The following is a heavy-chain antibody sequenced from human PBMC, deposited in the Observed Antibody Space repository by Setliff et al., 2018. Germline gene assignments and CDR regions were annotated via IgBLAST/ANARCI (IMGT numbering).Heavy chain of an antibody. J-gene: IGHJ1*01. V-gene: IGHV4-39*01. Sequence: ETLSLTCTVSGGSISSSSYYWGWIRQPPGKGLEWIGSIYYSGSTYYNPSLKSRVTISVDTSKNQFSLKLSSVTAADTAVYYCATQGAYSSDPGYFQHWGQGTLVTVSS. D-gene: IGHD6-19*01. CDR3: ATQGAYSSDPGYFQH. CDR1: GGSISSSSYY. CDR2: IYYSGST.